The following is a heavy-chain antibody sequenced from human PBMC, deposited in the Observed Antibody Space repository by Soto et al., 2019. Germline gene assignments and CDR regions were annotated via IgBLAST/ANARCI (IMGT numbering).Heavy chain of an antibody. J-gene: IGHJ6*02. D-gene: IGHD4-17*01. CDR3: ARWGRISLSPGYGDYDYYYGMDV. CDR2: ISAYSGNT. CDR1: GYTFTSYG. Sequence: QVQLVQSGAEVKKPGASVKVSCKASGYTFTSYGISWVRQAPGQGLEWMGWISAYSGNTKYARKLQGRVSMTTDASTSTAYMALRGLSSDDTAVYYCARWGRISLSPGYGDYDYYYGMDVWGQGTTVTVSS. V-gene: IGHV1-18*04.